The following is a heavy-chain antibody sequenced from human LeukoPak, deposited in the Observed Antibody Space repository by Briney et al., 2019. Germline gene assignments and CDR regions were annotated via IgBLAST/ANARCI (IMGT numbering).Heavy chain of an antibody. CDR2: ISYDGSNK. V-gene: IGHV3-30*04. CDR3: AKARGDAYKLAHDY. Sequence: GGSLRLSCAASGFTFSSYAMHWVRQAPGKGLEWVAVISYDGSNKYYADSVKGRFTISRDNSKNTLHLQMNSLRAEDTAIYYCAKARGDAYKLAHDYWGQGTLVTVSS. D-gene: IGHD5-24*01. CDR1: GFTFSSYA. J-gene: IGHJ4*02.